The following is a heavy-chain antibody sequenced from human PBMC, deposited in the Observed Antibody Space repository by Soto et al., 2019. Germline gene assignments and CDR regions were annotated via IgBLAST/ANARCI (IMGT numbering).Heavy chain of an antibody. CDR3: ARGLVGIAAALGY. D-gene: IGHD6-13*01. Sequence: GGSLRLSCAASGFTFSSYWMSWVRQAPGKGLEWVANIKQDGSEKYYVDSLKGRFTISRDNAKNSLYLQMNSLRAEDTAVYYCARGLVGIAAALGYWGQGTLVTVSS. J-gene: IGHJ4*02. CDR1: GFTFSSYW. CDR2: IKQDGSEK. V-gene: IGHV3-7*01.